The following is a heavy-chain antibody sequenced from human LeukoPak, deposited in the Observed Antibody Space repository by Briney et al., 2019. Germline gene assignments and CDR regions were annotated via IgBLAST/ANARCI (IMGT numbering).Heavy chain of an antibody. D-gene: IGHD3-10*01. CDR2: INHSGST. CDR1: GGSFSGYY. Sequence: SVTLSLTCAVYGGSFSGYYWSWIRQPPGKGLEWIGEINHSGSTNYNPSLKSRVTISVDTSKNQFSLKLSSVTAADTAVYYCARWYYYGSGSSQWGQGTLVTVSS. J-gene: IGHJ4*02. CDR3: ARWYYYGSGSSQ. V-gene: IGHV4-34*01.